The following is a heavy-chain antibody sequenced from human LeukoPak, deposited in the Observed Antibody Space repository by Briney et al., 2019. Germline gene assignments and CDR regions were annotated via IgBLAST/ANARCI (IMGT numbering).Heavy chain of an antibody. CDR1: GGSISSYY. V-gene: IGHV4-59*01. CDR2: IYYSGST. CDR3: ARDRWFGAFDY. J-gene: IGHJ4*02. Sequence: PSETLPLTCTVSGGSISSYYWSWIRQPPGKGQEWIGYIYYSGSTNYNPSLKSRVTISVDTSKNQFSLKLSSVTAADTAVYYCARDRWFGAFDYWGQGTLVTVSS. D-gene: IGHD3-10*01.